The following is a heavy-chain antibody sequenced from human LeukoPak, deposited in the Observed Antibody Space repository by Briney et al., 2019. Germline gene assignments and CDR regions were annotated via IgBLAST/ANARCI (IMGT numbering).Heavy chain of an antibody. CDR1: GYTFTSYD. Sequence: ASVKVSCKGTGYTFTSYDINWVRQATGQGLEWMGWMNPNSGNTGYAQKFKGRVTMTRNTSISTAYMELSSQRSEDTAVYYCARGIGSTTVTTLEYYFDYWGQGTLVTVSS. CDR2: MNPNSGNT. CDR3: ARGIGSTTVTTLEYYFDY. J-gene: IGHJ4*02. D-gene: IGHD4-17*01. V-gene: IGHV1-8*01.